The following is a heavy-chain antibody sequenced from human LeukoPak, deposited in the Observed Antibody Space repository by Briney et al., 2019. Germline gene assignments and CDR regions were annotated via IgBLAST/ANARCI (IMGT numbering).Heavy chain of an antibody. D-gene: IGHD2-2*01. J-gene: IGHJ4*02. CDR3: ARGGSGKDIVVVPAAFDY. V-gene: IGHV1-69*13. Sequence: ASVKVSCKASGGTFSDYAFSWVRQAPGQGLEWMGGIIPIFGTANYAQKFQGRVTITADESTSTAYMELSSLRSEDTAVYYCARGGSGKDIVVVPAAFDYWGQGTLVTVSS. CDR1: GGTFSDYA. CDR2: IIPIFGTA.